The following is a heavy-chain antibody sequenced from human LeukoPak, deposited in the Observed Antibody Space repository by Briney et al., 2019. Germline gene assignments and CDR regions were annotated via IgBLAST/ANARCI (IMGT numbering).Heavy chain of an antibody. J-gene: IGHJ4*02. CDR1: GFTFDDYG. CDR2: INWNGGST. D-gene: IGHD2-2*01. V-gene: IGHV3-20*04. Sequence: GGSLRLSCAASGFTFDDYGMSWVRPAPGKGLEWVSGINWNGGSTGYADSVKGRFTISRDNAKNSLYLQMNSLRAEDTALYYCARDHGGYCSSTSCYGLGYWGQGTLVTVSS. CDR3: ARDHGGYCSSTSCYGLGY.